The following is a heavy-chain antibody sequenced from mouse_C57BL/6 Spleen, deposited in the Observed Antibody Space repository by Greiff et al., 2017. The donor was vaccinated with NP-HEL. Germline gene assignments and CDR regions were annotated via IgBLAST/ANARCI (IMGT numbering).Heavy chain of an antibody. V-gene: IGHV1-76*01. Sequence: QVQLQQSGAELVRPGASVKLSCKASGYTFTDYYINWVKQRPGQGLEWIARIYPGSGNTYYNEKFKGKATLTAEKSSSTAYMQLSSLTSEDSAVYFCARSPHYYGSSSYYFDYWGQGTTLTVSS. CDR3: ARSPHYYGSSSYYFDY. J-gene: IGHJ2*01. CDR1: GYTFTDYY. CDR2: IYPGSGNT. D-gene: IGHD1-1*01.